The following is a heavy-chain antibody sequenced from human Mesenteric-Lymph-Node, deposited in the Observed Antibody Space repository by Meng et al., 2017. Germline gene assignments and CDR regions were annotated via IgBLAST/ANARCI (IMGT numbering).Heavy chain of an antibody. CDR1: GGSLRGYY. CDR2: VYHNGVT. V-gene: IGHV4-34*02. J-gene: IGHJ4*02. Sequence: QVQLKQWGAEVLKLSETLSFTCAVYGGSLRGYYWSWIRQPPGKGLEWMGEVYHNGVTKYSPSLRSRVVISIDTSKNQFSLNLRSVSAADTAMYYCARGGATPMIIKYWGPGTLVTVSS. CDR3: ARGGATPMIIKY. D-gene: IGHD3-10*01.